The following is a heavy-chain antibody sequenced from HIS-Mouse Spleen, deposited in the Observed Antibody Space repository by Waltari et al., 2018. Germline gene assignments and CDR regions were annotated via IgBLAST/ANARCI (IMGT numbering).Heavy chain of an antibody. J-gene: IGHJ4*02. CDR3: ARIAEGYSSGWYAFDY. Sequence: QVTLRESGPALVKPTQTLTLTCTFSGFSLSTSGMCVSWIRQPPGKALEWLARIDWEDDKYNSTSLKTRLTISKDTSKNQVVLTMTNMDPVDTATYYCARIAEGYSSGWYAFDYWGQGTLVTVSS. V-gene: IGHV2-70*15. CDR2: IDWEDDK. D-gene: IGHD6-19*01. CDR1: GFSLSTSGMC.